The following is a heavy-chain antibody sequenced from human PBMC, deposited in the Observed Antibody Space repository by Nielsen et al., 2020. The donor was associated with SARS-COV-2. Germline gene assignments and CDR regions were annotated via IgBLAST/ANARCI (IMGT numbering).Heavy chain of an antibody. CDR1: GGSISSSSYY. D-gene: IGHD6-19*01. CDR3: ASSNGIAVAGTVDY. CDR2: IYYSGST. J-gene: IGHJ4*02. V-gene: IGHV4-39*01. Sequence: SETLSLTCTVSGGSISSSSYYWGWIRQPPGKGLEWIGSIYYSGSTYYNPSLKSRVTISVDTSKNQFSLKLSSVTAADTAVYYCASSNGIAVAGTVDYWGQGILVTVSS.